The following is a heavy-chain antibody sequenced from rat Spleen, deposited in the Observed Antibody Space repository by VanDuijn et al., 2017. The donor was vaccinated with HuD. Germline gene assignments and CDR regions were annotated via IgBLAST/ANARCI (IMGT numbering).Heavy chain of an antibody. CDR3: TTRTMGI. CDR1: GFTFSNYG. Sequence: EVELVESGGGLVQPGRSMKLSCAASGFTFSNYGMAWVRQAPTKGLEWVASISTSGGSTYYRDSVKGRFTISRDNAKSSLYLQMDSLRSEDTATYYCTTRTMGIWGQGVMVTVSS. CDR2: ISTSGGST. D-gene: IGHD1-7*01. J-gene: IGHJ2*01. V-gene: IGHV5-25*01.